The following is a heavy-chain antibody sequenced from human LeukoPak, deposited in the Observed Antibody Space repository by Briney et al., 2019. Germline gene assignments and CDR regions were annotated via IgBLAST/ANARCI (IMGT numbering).Heavy chain of an antibody. CDR3: ARARALSAFDI. Sequence: GGTLRLSCAASGFTFSDYYMSWIRQAPGKGLEWVSYISSSGSTIYYADSVKGRFTISRDNAKNSLYLQMNSLRAEDTAVYYCARARALSAFDIWGQGTMVTVSS. CDR1: GFTFSDYY. J-gene: IGHJ3*02. CDR2: ISSSGSTI. V-gene: IGHV3-11*04.